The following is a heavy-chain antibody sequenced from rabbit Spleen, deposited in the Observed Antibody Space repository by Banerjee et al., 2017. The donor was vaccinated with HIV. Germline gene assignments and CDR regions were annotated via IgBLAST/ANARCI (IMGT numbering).Heavy chain of an antibody. D-gene: IGHD4-2*01. J-gene: IGHJ4*01. Sequence: QEQLEESGGDLVKPGTSLTVTCKASGLDLSNNYWICWVRQAPGKGLEWIACIDVAKSGTTYYASWAKGRFTISKTSSTTVTLQMTSLTAADTATYFCARDSAGREDFNLWGQGTLVTVS. CDR3: ARDSAGREDFNL. CDR2: IDVAKSGTT. CDR1: GLDLSNNYW. V-gene: IGHV1S45*01.